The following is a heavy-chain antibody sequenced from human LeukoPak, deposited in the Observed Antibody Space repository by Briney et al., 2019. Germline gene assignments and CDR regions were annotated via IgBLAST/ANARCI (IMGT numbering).Heavy chain of an antibody. V-gene: IGHV1-46*01. CDR3: ASLYSSSWYFGY. Sequence: ASVKVSCKASGYTFTSYYMHWVRQAPGQGLEWMGIINPSGGSTSYAQKFQGRVTMTRDMSTSTVYMELSSLRSEDTAVYYCASLYSSSWYFGYWGQGTLVTVSS. CDR2: INPSGGST. D-gene: IGHD6-13*01. CDR1: GYTFTSYY. J-gene: IGHJ4*02.